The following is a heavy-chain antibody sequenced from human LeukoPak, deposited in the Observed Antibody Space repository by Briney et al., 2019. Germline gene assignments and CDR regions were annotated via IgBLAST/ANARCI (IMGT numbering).Heavy chain of an antibody. D-gene: IGHD3-22*01. V-gene: IGHV3-7*03. J-gene: IGHJ4*02. Sequence: GGSLRLSCAASGFTFSSYWMNWVRQAPGKGLEWVANIKQDGSEKYYVDSVKGRFTISRDNAKNSLYLQMSSLRAEDTAVYYCARDRLVDYDSSGYYYMRFFDYWGQGTLVTVSS. CDR1: GFTFSSYW. CDR2: IKQDGSEK. CDR3: ARDRLVDYDSSGYYYMRFFDY.